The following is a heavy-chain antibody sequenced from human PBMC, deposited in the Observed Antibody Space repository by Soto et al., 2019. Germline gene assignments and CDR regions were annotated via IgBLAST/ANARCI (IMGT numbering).Heavy chain of an antibody. V-gene: IGHV5-10-1*01. CDR2: IDPSDSYT. J-gene: IGHJ4*02. CDR1: GYSFTSYW. CDR3: ARHSETMVRGVRKPLLDY. Sequence: PGESLKISCKGSGYSFTSYWISWVRQMPGKGLEWMGRIDPSDSYTNYSPSFQGHATISADKSISTAYLQWSSLKASDTAMYYCARHSETMVRGVRKPLLDYWGQGTLVTVSS. D-gene: IGHD3-10*01.